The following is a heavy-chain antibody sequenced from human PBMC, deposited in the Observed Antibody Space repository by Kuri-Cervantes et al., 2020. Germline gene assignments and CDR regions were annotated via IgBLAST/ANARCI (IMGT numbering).Heavy chain of an antibody. CDR3: ARDRSGYDKTYDY. V-gene: IGHV3-7*03. J-gene: IGHJ4*02. CDR2: IKQDGSEK. D-gene: IGHD5-12*01. Sequence: GGSLRLSCAASGFTFSSYWMSWVRQAPGKGLEWVANIKQDGSEKYYVDSVKGRFTISRDNAKNSLYLQMNSLRAEDTAVYYCARDRSGYDKTYDYWGQGTLVTVSS. CDR1: GFTFSSYW.